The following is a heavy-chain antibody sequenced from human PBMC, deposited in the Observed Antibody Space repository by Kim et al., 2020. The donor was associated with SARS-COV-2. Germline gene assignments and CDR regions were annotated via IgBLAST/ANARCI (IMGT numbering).Heavy chain of an antibody. CDR3: ANLYGSGS. Sequence: GGPPHSTADRKGRFTISRDNSKTTLYLQMTSLRAEDTAVYYCANLYGSGSWGQGTLVTVSS. V-gene: IGHV3-23*01. J-gene: IGHJ4*02. D-gene: IGHD3-10*01. CDR2: GGPP.